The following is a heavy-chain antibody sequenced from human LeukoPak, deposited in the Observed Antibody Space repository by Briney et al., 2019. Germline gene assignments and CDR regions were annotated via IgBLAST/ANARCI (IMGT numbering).Heavy chain of an antibody. Sequence: PGGSLRLSCAASGFTFSTYGIHWVRQAPGKGLEWVAFIRYDGTNKWYADSVKGRFTISRDNSKNMLYLQMNSLRAEDAAVYHCAKDRDYGDYPSANYYYMCDWGKGTTVTVSS. CDR1: GFTFSTYG. J-gene: IGHJ6*03. D-gene: IGHD4-17*01. CDR3: AKDRDYGDYPSANYYYMCD. CDR2: IRYDGTNK. V-gene: IGHV3-30*02.